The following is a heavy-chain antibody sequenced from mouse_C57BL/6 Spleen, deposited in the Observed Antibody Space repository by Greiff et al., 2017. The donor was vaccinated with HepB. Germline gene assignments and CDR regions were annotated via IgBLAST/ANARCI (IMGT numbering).Heavy chain of an antibody. V-gene: IGHV5-16*01. D-gene: IGHD2-1*01. CDR3: TRALYGNYELGFDY. CDR2: INYDGSST. Sequence: EVKLVESEGGLVQPGSSMKLSCTASGFTFSDYYMAWVRQVPEKGLEWVANINYDGSSTYYLDSLKSRFNISRDNAKNILYLQMSSLKSEDTATYYCTRALYGNYELGFDYWGQGTTLTVSS. CDR1: GFTFSDYY. J-gene: IGHJ2*01.